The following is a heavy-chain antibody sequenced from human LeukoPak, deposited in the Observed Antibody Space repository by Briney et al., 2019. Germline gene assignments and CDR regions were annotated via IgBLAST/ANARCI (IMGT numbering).Heavy chain of an antibody. CDR1: GGSISSSSYY. J-gene: IGHJ3*02. Sequence: PSETLSLTCTVSGGSISSSSYYWGWIRQPPGKGLEWIGSIYYSGSTYYNPSLKSRVTISVDTSKNQFSLKLSSVTAADTAVYYCARATHADAFDIWGQGTMVTVSS. CDR2: IYYSGST. V-gene: IGHV4-39*01. D-gene: IGHD2-15*01. CDR3: ARATHADAFDI.